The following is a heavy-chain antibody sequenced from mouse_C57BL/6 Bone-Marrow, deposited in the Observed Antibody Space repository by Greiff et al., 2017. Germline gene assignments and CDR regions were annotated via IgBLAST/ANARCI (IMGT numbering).Heavy chain of an antibody. CDR1: GYTFTSYW. Sequence: QVQLQQPGAELVMPGASVKLSCKASGYTFTSYWMHWVKQRAGQGLEWIGEIDPSDSYTNYNQKFKGKSTLTVDKSSSTAYMQLSSLTSEDSAVYYCARENYSNYGGYFDVWGTGTTVTVSS. CDR3: ARENYSNYGGYFDV. CDR2: IDPSDSYT. J-gene: IGHJ1*03. D-gene: IGHD2-5*01. V-gene: IGHV1-69*01.